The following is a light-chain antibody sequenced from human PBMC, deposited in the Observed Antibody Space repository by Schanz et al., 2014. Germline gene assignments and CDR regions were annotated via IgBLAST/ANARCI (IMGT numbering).Light chain of an antibody. Sequence: QSALTQPPSASGSPGQPVTISCTGTSSDVGGYNYVSWYQHHPGKAPKLMIYEVSKRPSGVPDRFSGSKSGNTASLTVSGLQAEDEADYYCTSYAGSNDFVFGTGTKLTVL. V-gene: IGLV2-8*01. CDR3: TSYAGSNDFV. CDR2: EVS. CDR1: SSDVGGYNY. J-gene: IGLJ1*01.